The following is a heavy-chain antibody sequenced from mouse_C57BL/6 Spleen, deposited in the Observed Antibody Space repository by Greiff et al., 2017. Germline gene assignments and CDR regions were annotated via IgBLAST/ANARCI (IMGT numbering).Heavy chain of an antibody. J-gene: IGHJ3*01. V-gene: IGHV1-82*01. Sequence: QVQLQQSGPELVKPGASVKISCKASGYAFSSSWMHWVKQRPGKGLEWIGRIYPGDGDTNYNGKFKGKATLTADKSSSTAYMQLSSLTSEDSAVYFCARDYGSSCAYWGQGTLVTVSA. CDR2: IYPGDGDT. CDR3: ARDYGSSCAY. D-gene: IGHD1-1*01. CDR1: GYAFSSSW.